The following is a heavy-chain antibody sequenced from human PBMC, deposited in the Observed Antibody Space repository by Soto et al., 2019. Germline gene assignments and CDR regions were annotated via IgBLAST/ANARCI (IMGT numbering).Heavy chain of an antibody. V-gene: IGHV1-46*01. D-gene: IGHD3-10*01. J-gene: IGHJ5*02. CDR2: INPSGGST. Sequence: ASVKVSCKASGYTFSSYYMHWVLQAPGQGLEWMGIINPSGGSTSYAQKFQGRVTMTRDTSTSTVYMELSSLRSEDTAVYYCARKSMVRGVRWFDPWGQGTLVTSPQ. CDR3: ARKSMVRGVRWFDP. CDR1: GYTFSSYY.